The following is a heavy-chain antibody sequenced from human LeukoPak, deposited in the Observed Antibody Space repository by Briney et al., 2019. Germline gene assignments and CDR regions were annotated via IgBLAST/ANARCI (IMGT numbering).Heavy chain of an antibody. J-gene: IGHJ6*02. CDR3: AGGRTTETTFYYYYYGMDV. CDR1: GGSFSGYY. CDR2: INHSGST. Sequence: PSETLSLTCAVYGGSFSGYYWSWIRQPPGKGLEWIGEINHSGSTNYNPSLKSRFTISVDTSKNQFSLKLSSVTAADTAVYYCAGGRTTETTFYYYYYGMDVWGQGTTVTVSS. V-gene: IGHV4-34*01. D-gene: IGHD4-11*01.